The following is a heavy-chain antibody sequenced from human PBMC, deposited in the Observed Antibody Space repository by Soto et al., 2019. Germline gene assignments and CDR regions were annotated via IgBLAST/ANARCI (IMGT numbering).Heavy chain of an antibody. CDR2: INHSGST. CDR3: ARSKVMITFGGVIVRDAFDI. D-gene: IGHD3-16*02. V-gene: IGHV4-34*01. CDR1: GGSFSGYY. Sequence: SETLSLTCAVYGGSFSGYYWSWIRQPPGKGLEWIGEINHSGSTNYNPSLKSRVTISVDTSKNQFSLKLSSVTAADTAVYYCARSKVMITFGGVIVRDAFDIWGQGTMVTVSS. J-gene: IGHJ3*02.